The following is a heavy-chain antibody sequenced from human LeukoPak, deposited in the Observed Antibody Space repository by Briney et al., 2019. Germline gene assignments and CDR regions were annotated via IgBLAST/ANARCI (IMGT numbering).Heavy chain of an antibody. J-gene: IGHJ5*02. CDR2: ISSSSSTI. V-gene: IGHV3-48*01. D-gene: IGHD3-3*01. Sequence: GGSLRLSCVGSGFSFSSYWMAWVRQAPGKGLEWVSYISSSSSTIYYADSVKGRFTISRDNAKNSLYLQMNSLRAEDTAVYYCAREGYDFWSGSWFDPWGQGTLVTVSS. CDR3: AREGYDFWSGSWFDP. CDR1: GFSFSSYW.